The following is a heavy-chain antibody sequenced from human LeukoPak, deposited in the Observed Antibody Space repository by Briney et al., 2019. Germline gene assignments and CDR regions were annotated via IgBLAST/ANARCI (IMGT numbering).Heavy chain of an antibody. V-gene: IGHV3-7*01. Sequence: SGGSLRLSCAASGFTFSSYWMTWVCQAPGKGLEWVANIKLDGSEESYVDSVKGRFTISRDNAKNSLYLQMNSLRAEDTAVYYCARDGPMIVVAQDWGQGTLVTVSS. J-gene: IGHJ4*02. CDR1: GFTFSSYW. CDR2: IKLDGSEE. D-gene: IGHD3-22*01. CDR3: ARDGPMIVVAQD.